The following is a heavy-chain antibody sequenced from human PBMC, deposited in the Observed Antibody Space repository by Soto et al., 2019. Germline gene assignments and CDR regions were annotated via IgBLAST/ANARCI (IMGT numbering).Heavy chain of an antibody. V-gene: IGHV3-7*01. J-gene: IGHJ4*02. Sequence: EVQVVESGGGLVQPGGSLRLSCAASGFIFSNYWMSWVRQAPGKRLEWVANIKQDGSEKHYVDSVKGRFTISRDNADNSLYLQMNSLRAEDTAVYYCAKNNLYCSSTNCFVFDYWGQGTLVTVSS. CDR3: AKNNLYCSSTNCFVFDY. D-gene: IGHD2-2*01. CDR1: GFIFSNYW. CDR2: IKQDGSEK.